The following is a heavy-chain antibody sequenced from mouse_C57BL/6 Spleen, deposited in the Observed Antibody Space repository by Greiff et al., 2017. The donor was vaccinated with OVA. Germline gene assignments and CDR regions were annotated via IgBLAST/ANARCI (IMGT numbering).Heavy chain of an antibody. V-gene: IGHV1-69*01. CDR1: GYTFTSYW. J-gene: IGHJ2*01. Sequence: QVQLQQPGAELVMPGASVKLSCKASGYTFTSYWMHWVQQRPGQGLEWIGEIDPSDSYTNYNQKFKGKSTLTVDKSSSTAYMQLSSLTSEDSAVYYCARYNYGSSYYFDYWGQGTTLTVSS. CDR3: ARYNYGSSYYFDY. CDR2: IDPSDSYT. D-gene: IGHD1-1*01.